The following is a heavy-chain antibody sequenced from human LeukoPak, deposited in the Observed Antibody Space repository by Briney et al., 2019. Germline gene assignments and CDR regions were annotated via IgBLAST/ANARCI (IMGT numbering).Heavy chain of an antibody. CDR1: GFTFSSYG. D-gene: IGHD6-19*01. CDR2: ISWNSGSI. Sequence: PGRSLRLSCAASGFTFSSYGMHWVRQAPGKGLEWVSGISWNSGSIGYADSVKGRFTISRDNAKNSLYLQMNSLRAEDTALYYCAKVSSSGWPYYFDYWGQGTLVTVSS. J-gene: IGHJ4*02. V-gene: IGHV3-9*01. CDR3: AKVSSSGWPYYFDY.